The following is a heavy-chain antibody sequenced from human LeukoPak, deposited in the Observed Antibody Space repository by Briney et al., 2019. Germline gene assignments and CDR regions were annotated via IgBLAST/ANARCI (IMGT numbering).Heavy chain of an antibody. Sequence: SQTLSLTCTVSGVSISSADYYWSWIRQPPGRGLEWIGYISYSGSTYYNPSLESRLTISVDTSKNQFSLGLTSVTAADTAVYYCARHITGTTYDYWGQGTLVTVSS. CDR2: ISYSGST. V-gene: IGHV4-30-4*01. J-gene: IGHJ4*02. CDR1: GVSISSADYY. D-gene: IGHD1-7*01. CDR3: ARHITGTTYDY.